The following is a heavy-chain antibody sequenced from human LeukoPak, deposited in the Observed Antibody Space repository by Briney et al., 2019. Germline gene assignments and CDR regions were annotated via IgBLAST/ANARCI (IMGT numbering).Heavy chain of an antibody. Sequence: SETLSLTCAVYGGSFSGCYWGWIRQPPGKGLEWIGEINHSGSTNYNPSLKSRVTISVDTSKNQFSLKLSSVTAADTAVYYCAREAAYCGGDCYSSTKSGARDAFDIWGQGTMVTVSS. CDR1: GGSFSGCY. CDR2: INHSGST. J-gene: IGHJ3*02. V-gene: IGHV4-34*01. D-gene: IGHD2-21*02. CDR3: AREAAYCGGDCYSSTKSGARDAFDI.